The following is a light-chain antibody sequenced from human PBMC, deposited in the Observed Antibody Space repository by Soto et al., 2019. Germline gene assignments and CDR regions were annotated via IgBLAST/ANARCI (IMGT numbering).Light chain of an antibody. CDR3: QQYDKYST. J-gene: IGKJ1*01. CDR1: QSISVS. V-gene: IGKV1-5*01. Sequence: PITQSPATLSASVGDTVTITCRASQSISVSLAWYQQKPGTAPNLLIYDASTLQGGVPSRFSGSGSGTDFTLPVTSIQPEDFATDFCQQYDKYSTFGHGTKVDIK. CDR2: DAS.